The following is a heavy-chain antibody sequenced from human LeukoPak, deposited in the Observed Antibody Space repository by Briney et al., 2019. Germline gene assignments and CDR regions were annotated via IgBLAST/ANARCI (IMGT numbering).Heavy chain of an antibody. D-gene: IGHD5-24*01. CDR2: INHSGST. CDR3: ARGRRWLQPTFFDY. V-gene: IGHV4-34*01. Sequence: SETLSLTCAVYGGSFSGYYWSWIRQPPGKGLEWIGEINHSGSTNYNPSLKSRVTISVDTSKNQFSLKLSSVTAADTAVYYCARGRRWLQPTFFDYWGQGTLVTVSS. CDR1: GGSFSGYY. J-gene: IGHJ4*02.